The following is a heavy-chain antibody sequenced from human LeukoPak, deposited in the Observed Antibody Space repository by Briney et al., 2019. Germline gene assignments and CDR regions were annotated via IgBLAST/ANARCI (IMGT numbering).Heavy chain of an antibody. CDR3: AKVLDPGAFDI. CDR2: LTGSGGST. CDR1: GFTFNSYA. Sequence: GGSLTLPWAASGFTFNSYATTWVRQAPGKGLEWVSALTGSGGSTYYADSVKGRFTISRDSSKSTLYLQMNSLRAEDTAIYYCAKVLDPGAFDIWGQGTLATVSS. V-gene: IGHV3-23*01. J-gene: IGHJ3*02. D-gene: IGHD1-1*01.